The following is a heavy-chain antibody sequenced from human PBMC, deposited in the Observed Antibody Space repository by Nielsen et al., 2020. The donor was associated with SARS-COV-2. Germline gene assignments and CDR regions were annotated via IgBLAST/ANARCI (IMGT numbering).Heavy chain of an antibody. V-gene: IGHV3-30*18. Sequence: GESLKISWAASGFTFSSYGMHWVRQAPGKGLEWVAVISYDGSNKYYADSVKGRFTISRDNSKNTLYLQMNSLRAEDTAVYYCAKDLLRIAVAGTDYWGQGTLVTVSS. CDR3: AKDLLRIAVAGTDY. J-gene: IGHJ4*02. CDR2: ISYDGSNK. CDR1: GFTFSSYG. D-gene: IGHD6-19*01.